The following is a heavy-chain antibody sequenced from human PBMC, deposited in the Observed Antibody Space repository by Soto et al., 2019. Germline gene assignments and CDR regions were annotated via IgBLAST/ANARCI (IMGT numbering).Heavy chain of an antibody. CDR2: ILYSGST. Sequence: SETLSLTCTVSGGSISSSSYFWDWIRQPPGKGLEWIGNILYSGSTNYNPSLKSRVTMSVDTSRNQFSLNLNSVTAADTAVYYCARRGVSGSWLPNPIHHSGRGTLVTVSS. CDR1: GGSISSSSYF. V-gene: IGHV4-39*01. CDR3: ARRGVSGSWLPNPIHH. J-gene: IGHJ5*02. D-gene: IGHD6-13*01.